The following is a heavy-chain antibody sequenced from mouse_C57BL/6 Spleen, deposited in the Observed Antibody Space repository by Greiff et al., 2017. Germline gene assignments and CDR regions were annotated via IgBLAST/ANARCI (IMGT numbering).Heavy chain of an antibody. CDR2: IYPGSGST. D-gene: IGHD2-12*01. CDR1: GYTFTSYW. J-gene: IGHJ4*01. V-gene: IGHV1-55*01. CDR3: SYYSDSMDY. Sequence: QVQLQQPGAELVKPGASVKMSCKASGYTFTSYWITWVKPRPGQGLEWIGDIYPGSGSTNYNEKFKSKATLTVDTTSNTAYMQLSSLTSEDSAVYYCSYYSDSMDYWGQGTSVTVSS.